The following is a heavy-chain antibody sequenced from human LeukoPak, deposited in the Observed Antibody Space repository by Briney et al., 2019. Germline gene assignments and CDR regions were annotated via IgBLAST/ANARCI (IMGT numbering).Heavy chain of an antibody. CDR2: ISSSGSTI. Sequence: GGSLRLSCAASGFTFSDYYMSWIRQAPGKGLEWVSYISSSGSTIYYADFVKGRFTISRDNAKNSLYLQMNSLRAEDTAVYYCARDKNDYGDYWASVDAFDIWGQGTMVTVSS. V-gene: IGHV3-11*04. CDR1: GFTFSDYY. J-gene: IGHJ3*02. D-gene: IGHD4-17*01. CDR3: ARDKNDYGDYWASVDAFDI.